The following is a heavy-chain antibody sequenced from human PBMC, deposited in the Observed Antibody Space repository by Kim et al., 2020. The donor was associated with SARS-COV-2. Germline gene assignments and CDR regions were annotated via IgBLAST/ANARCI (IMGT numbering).Heavy chain of an antibody. CDR1: GFTFSSYE. D-gene: IGHD3-9*01. CDR2: ISSSGSTI. V-gene: IGHV3-48*03. J-gene: IGHJ4*02. CDR3: ARDRPSSHDYTYYDILTGYDDFDY. Sequence: GGSLRLSCAASGFTFSSYEMNWVRQAPGKGLEWVSYISSSGSTIYYADSVKGRFTISRDNAKNSLYLQMNSLRAEDTAVYYCARDRPSSHDYTYYDILTGYDDFDYWGQGTLVTVSS.